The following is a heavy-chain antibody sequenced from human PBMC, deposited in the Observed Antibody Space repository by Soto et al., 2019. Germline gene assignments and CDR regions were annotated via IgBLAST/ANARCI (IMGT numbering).Heavy chain of an antibody. CDR3: ARSASGTSPQAYNFYVMEV. V-gene: IGHV1-69*13. Sequence: SVKVSCKASGGTLTHYAISWVRQAPGQGLEWMGGIIPVFKTSNYAQNFQGRLSITADESMTTAYMDLSGLMSDDTAVYYCARSASGTSPQAYNFYVMEVWGPGTTVTVSS. J-gene: IGHJ6*02. D-gene: IGHD3-10*01. CDR1: GGTLTHYA. CDR2: IIPVFKTS.